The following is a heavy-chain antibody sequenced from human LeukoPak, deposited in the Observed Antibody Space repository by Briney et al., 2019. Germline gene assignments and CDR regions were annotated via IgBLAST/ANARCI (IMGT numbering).Heavy chain of an antibody. V-gene: IGHV3-23*01. D-gene: IGHD1-26*01. CDR2: IGGDATYYA. CDR1: GYTFRNYA. J-gene: IGHJ4*02. CDR3: VRDRGTYRPIDY. Sequence: GGSLRLSCAASGYTFRNYAMSWLRQAPGEGLEWVSAIGGDATYYAYYADSVKGRFTISRDNSKNMLYLQLNSLRAEDTAIYYCVRDRGTYRPIDYWGQGTLVTVSS.